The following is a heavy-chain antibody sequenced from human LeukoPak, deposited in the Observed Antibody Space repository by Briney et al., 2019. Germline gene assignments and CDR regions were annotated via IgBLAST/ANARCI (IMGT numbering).Heavy chain of an antibody. CDR2: IYHSGST. Sequence: SETLSLACTVSGYSISSGNYWDWIRQPPGKGLEWIGSIYHSGSTYYNPSLKSRVTISVDTSKNQFSLKLSSVTAADTAVYYCARTGYLGIDYWGQGTLVTVSS. V-gene: IGHV4-38-2*02. D-gene: IGHD1-26*01. CDR1: GYSISSGNY. J-gene: IGHJ4*02. CDR3: ARTGYLGIDY.